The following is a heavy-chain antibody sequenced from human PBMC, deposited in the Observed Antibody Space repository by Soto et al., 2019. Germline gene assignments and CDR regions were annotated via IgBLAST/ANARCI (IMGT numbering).Heavy chain of an antibody. CDR3: ARMYCSSTSCPIDY. D-gene: IGHD2-2*01. J-gene: IGHJ4*02. CDR1: GFTFSSYG. Sequence: QVQLVESGGGVVQPGRSLRLSCAASGFTFSSYGMHWVRQAPGKGLEWVAVIWYDGSNKYYADSVKGRFTISRDNSKNTLYLQMNSLRAEDTAVYYCARMYCSSTSCPIDYWGQGTLVTVSS. CDR2: IWYDGSNK. V-gene: IGHV3-33*01.